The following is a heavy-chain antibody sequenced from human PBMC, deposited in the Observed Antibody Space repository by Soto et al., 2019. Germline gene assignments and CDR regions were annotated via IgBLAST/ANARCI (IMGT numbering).Heavy chain of an antibody. CDR1: GGTLSSYA. CDR3: ASPPSKQQLVKFAFDI. Sequence: ASVKVSCKASGGTLSSYAISWVRQAPGQGLEWMGGIIPIFGTANYAQKFQGRVTITADESTSTAYMELSSLRSEDTAVYYCASPPSKQQLVKFAFDIWGQGTMVTVSS. J-gene: IGHJ3*02. V-gene: IGHV1-69*13. D-gene: IGHD6-13*01. CDR2: IIPIFGTA.